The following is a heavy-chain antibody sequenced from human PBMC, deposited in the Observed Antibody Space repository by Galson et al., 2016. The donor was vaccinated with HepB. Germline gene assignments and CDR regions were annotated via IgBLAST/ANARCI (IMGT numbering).Heavy chain of an antibody. CDR1: GYTFTTYG. J-gene: IGHJ6*02. CDR3: ASDPRKIRYQLLEIYYYYYAMDV. Sequence: SVKVSCKASGYTFTTYGISWVRQAPGQGLEWMGWISAYNGNTNYAQKLPVRVTMTTATSTSTAYIELRSLRPDDTAVYYCASDPRKIRYQLLEIYYYYYAMDVWGQGTTVTVSS. D-gene: IGHD2-2*01. V-gene: IGHV1-18*01. CDR2: ISAYNGNT.